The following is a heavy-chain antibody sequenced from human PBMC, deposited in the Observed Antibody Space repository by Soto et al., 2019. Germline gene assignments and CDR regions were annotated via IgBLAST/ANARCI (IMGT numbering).Heavy chain of an antibody. CDR1: GFTFSDYA. V-gene: IGHV3-64D*08. CDR3: LKATSYYDSSGFYNY. Sequence: GGSLRLSCSASGFTFSDYAMEWVLQAPGKGLEYVATISSNGGTTNYADSVKGRFTISRDNSKSTLNLQMSSLTPEDSAVYYCLKATSYYDSSGFYNYWGQGILVTVSS. CDR2: ISSNGGTT. D-gene: IGHD3-22*01. J-gene: IGHJ1*01.